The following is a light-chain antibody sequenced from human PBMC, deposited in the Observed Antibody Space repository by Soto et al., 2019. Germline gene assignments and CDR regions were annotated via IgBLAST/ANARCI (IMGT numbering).Light chain of an antibody. CDR2: GAS. J-gene: IGKJ4*01. V-gene: IGKV3-20*01. CDR3: QQYGDSRQVT. Sequence: EIVLTQSPGTLSLSPGERATLSCRASQSVSSSYLAWYQHKPGQAPRLLIYGASSRATGIPDRFSGSGSGTAFTLTIRRLEPEDFALYYCQQYGDSRQVTFGGGTKVEI. CDR1: QSVSSSY.